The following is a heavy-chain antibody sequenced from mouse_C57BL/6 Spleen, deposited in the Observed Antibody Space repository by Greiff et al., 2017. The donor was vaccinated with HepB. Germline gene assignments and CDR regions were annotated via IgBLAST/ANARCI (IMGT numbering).Heavy chain of an antibody. Sequence: QVQLQQSGAELARPGASVKMSCKASGYTFTSYTMHWVKQRPGQGLEWIGYINPSSGYTKYNQKFKDKATLTADKSSSTAYMQLSSLTSEDSAVYYCARPRDYDSWFAYWGQGTLVTVSA. D-gene: IGHD2-4*01. V-gene: IGHV1-4*01. J-gene: IGHJ3*01. CDR2: INPSSGYT. CDR3: ARPRDYDSWFAY. CDR1: GYTFTSYT.